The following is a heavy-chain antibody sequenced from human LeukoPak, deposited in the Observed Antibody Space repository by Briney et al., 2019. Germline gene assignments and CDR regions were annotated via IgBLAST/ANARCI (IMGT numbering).Heavy chain of an antibody. CDR2: IYTSGST. V-gene: IGHV4-4*07. CDR3: ARNGRKAARPARGFDP. J-gene: IGHJ5*02. Sequence: SETLSLTCTVSGGSISSYYWSWIRQPAGKGLEWIGRIYTSGSTNYNPSLKSRVTMSVDTSKNQFSLKLSSVTAADTAVYYCARNGRKAARPARGFDPWGQGTLVTVSS. CDR1: GGSISSYY. D-gene: IGHD6-6*01.